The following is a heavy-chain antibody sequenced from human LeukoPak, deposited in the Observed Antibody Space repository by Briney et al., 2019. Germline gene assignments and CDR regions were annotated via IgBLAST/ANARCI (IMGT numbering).Heavy chain of an antibody. D-gene: IGHD6-13*01. CDR3: ARETGSSWYEGGAFDI. CDR1: GGFISSYY. V-gene: IGHV4-59*01. CDR2: IYYSGST. J-gene: IGHJ3*02. Sequence: SETLSLTCTVSGGFISSYYWSWIRQPPGKGLEWIGYIYYSGSTNYNPSLKSRVTISVDTSKNQFSLKLSSVTAADTAVYYCARETGSSWYEGGAFDIWGQGTMVTVSS.